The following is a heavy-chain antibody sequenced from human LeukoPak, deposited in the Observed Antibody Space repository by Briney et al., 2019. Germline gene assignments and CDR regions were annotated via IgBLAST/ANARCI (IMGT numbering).Heavy chain of an antibody. V-gene: IGHV4-59*01. D-gene: IGHD1-26*01. CDR1: GGSISSYY. J-gene: IGHJ3*02. CDR2: ISYSGST. CDR3: ARETRLHSGSYSNDDFDI. Sequence: PSETLSLTCTVSGGSISSYYWSWIRQPPGKGLEWIGYISYSGSTDYNPSLKSRVPISLDTSKNQFSLRLSSVTAADTAVYYCARETRLHSGSYSNDDFDIWGQGTMVTVSS.